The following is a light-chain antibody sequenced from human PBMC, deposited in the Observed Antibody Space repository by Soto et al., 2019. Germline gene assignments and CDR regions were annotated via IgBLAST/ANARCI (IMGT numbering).Light chain of an antibody. J-gene: IGLJ3*02. V-gene: IGLV1-44*01. CDR2: NNN. CDR3: ATWDDGLDGWV. CDR1: NSNIGSYP. Sequence: QSVLTQPPSASGTPGQRGTISCSGSNSNIGSYPVNWYQQLPGTAPKLLISNNNERPSGVPDRFSGSKSGTSASLAISGLQSEDEADYYCATWDDGLDGWVFGGGTKVTVL.